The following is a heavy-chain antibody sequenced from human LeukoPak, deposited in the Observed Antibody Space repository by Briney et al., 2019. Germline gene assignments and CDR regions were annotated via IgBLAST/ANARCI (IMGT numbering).Heavy chain of an antibody. J-gene: IGHJ6*02. CDR1: GFTFSSYG. V-gene: IGHV3-30*18. Sequence: PGRSLRLSCAASGFTFSSYGMHWVRQAPGKGLEWVAVISYDGSNKYYADSVKGRFTISRDNSKNTLYPQMNSLRAEDTAVYYCAKEILEWSLNGMDVWGQGTTVTVSS. CDR3: AKEILEWSLNGMDV. CDR2: ISYDGSNK. D-gene: IGHD3-3*01.